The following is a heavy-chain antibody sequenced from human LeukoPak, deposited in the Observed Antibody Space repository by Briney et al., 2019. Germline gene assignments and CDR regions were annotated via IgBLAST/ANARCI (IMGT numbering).Heavy chain of an antibody. V-gene: IGHV4-61*02. CDR3: ARYLGYCSGGSCLQWAFDI. Sequence: SETLSLTCTVSGRSINSGNYYWSWIRQPAGKGLEWIGRMYTSGSTNYNPSLKSRVSISVDTSKNQFSLKLTSVTAADTAVYYCARYLGYCSGGSCLQWAFDIWGQGTMVTVSS. D-gene: IGHD2-15*01. CDR2: MYTSGST. CDR1: GRSINSGNYY. J-gene: IGHJ3*02.